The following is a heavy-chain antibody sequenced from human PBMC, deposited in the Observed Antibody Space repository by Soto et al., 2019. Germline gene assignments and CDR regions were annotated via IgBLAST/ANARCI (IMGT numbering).Heavy chain of an antibody. CDR2: IYYSGST. CDR1: VASISSGGYY. J-gene: IGHJ5*02. D-gene: IGHD3-22*01. CDR3: ARESKYDTSGYPPWFAP. V-gene: IGHV4-31*03. Sequence: QVQLQESGPGLVKPSQTLSLTCTVSVASISSGGYYWSWIRQHPGEGLEWIGYIYYSGSTSYNPSLKSRVTISVDTSKNQFSLKLSSVTDADTGVYYCARESKYDTSGYPPWFAPWGQGTLVTVSS.